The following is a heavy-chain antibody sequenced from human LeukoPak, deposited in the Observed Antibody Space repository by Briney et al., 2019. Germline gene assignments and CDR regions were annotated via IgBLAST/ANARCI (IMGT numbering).Heavy chain of an antibody. CDR2: IYSGGGA. Sequence: GGSLRLSCAASGFTFSSNYMSWVRQAPGKGLECVSVIYSGGGAYYADSVKGRFTISRDNSKNTLYLQMNSLRAEDTAVYYCARDVRDSSGYHYADYWGQGTLVTVSS. CDR1: GFTFSSNY. J-gene: IGHJ4*02. V-gene: IGHV3-53*01. CDR3: ARDVRDSSGYHYADY. D-gene: IGHD3-22*01.